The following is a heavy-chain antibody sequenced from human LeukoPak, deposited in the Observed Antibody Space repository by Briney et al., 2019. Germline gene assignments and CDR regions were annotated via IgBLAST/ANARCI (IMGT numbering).Heavy chain of an antibody. CDR3: ARGGQKQQLPRQAGRTHWVDWFDP. Sequence: ASVKVSCKASGYTFTSYDINWVRQATGQGLEWMGWMNPNSGNTGYAQKFQGRVTMTRNTSISTAYMELSSLRSEDTAVYYCARGGQKQQLPRQAGRTHWVDWFDPWGQGTLVTVSS. V-gene: IGHV1-8*01. J-gene: IGHJ5*02. D-gene: IGHD6-13*01. CDR2: MNPNSGNT. CDR1: GYTFTSYD.